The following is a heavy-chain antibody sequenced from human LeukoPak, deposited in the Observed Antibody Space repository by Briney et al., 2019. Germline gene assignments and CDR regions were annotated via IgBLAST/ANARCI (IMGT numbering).Heavy chain of an antibody. CDR2: ISGSGGST. D-gene: IGHD2-2*02. CDR3: ARRSCSSTSCYRGYYYGSGSFYFDY. CDR1: GFTFSSYA. V-gene: IGHV3-23*01. Sequence: GGSLRLSCAASGFTFSSYAMSWVRQAPGKGLEWVSAISGSGGSTYYADSVKGRFTISRDNSKNTLHLQMNSLRAEDTAVYYCARRSCSSTSCYRGYYYGSGSFYFDYWGQGTLVTVSS. J-gene: IGHJ4*02.